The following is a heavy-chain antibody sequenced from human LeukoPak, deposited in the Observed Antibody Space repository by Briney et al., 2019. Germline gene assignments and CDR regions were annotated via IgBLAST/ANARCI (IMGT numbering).Heavy chain of an antibody. Sequence: SETLSLTCAVYGGSFSGYYWSWIRQPPGKGLEWIGEINHSGSTNYNPSLKSRVTISVDTPKNQFSLKLSSVTAADTAVYYCARGRTIIADYCSSTSCSHRRWFDPWGQGTLVTVSS. CDR3: ARGRTIIADYCSSTSCSHRRWFDP. CDR2: INHSGST. D-gene: IGHD2-2*01. J-gene: IGHJ5*02. V-gene: IGHV4-34*01. CDR1: GGSFSGYY.